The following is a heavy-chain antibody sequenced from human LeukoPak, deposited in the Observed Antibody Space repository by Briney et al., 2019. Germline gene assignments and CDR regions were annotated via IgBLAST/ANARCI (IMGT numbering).Heavy chain of an antibody. CDR1: GITFSNYE. CDR3: ARGWDSGSHFDY. Sequence: SGGSLRLSCVASGITFSNYEMNWVRQTQGKGREWDSFINVRGRSTSYADSGKGRFTISRDNAKNSLYLQMTRLRAEDPAVYYCARGWDSGSHFDYWGQGTLVTVSS. D-gene: IGHD1-26*01. V-gene: IGHV3-48*03. CDR2: INVRGRST. J-gene: IGHJ4*02.